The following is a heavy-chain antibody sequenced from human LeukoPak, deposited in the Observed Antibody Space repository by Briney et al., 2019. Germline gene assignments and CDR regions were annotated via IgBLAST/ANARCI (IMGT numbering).Heavy chain of an antibody. V-gene: IGHV3-23*01. CDR2: ISGSGGST. J-gene: IGHJ4*02. CDR3: AKDPQGGSRTFDS. CDR1: GFTFNNYA. Sequence: GRSLRLSCAASGFTFNNYAMSWARQAPGKGLEWVSGISGSGGSTYYADSVKGRFTISRDNPKNTLYLQMKSLRAEDTAVYYCAKDPQGGSRTFDSWGQGTLVTVSS. D-gene: IGHD1-26*01.